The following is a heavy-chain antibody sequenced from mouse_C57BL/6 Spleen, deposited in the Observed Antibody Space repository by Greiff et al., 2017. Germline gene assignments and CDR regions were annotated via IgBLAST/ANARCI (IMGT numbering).Heavy chain of an antibody. CDR1: GYSFTSYY. Sequence: QVQLQQSGPELVKPGASVKISCKASGYSFTSYYIHWVKQRPGQGLEWIGWIYPGSGNTKYNEKFKGKATLTADTSSSTAYMQLSSLTSEDSAVYYCARGDYYGSREGRYWGQGTTLTVSS. D-gene: IGHD1-1*01. CDR2: IYPGSGNT. J-gene: IGHJ2*01. CDR3: ARGDYYGSREGRY. V-gene: IGHV1-66*01.